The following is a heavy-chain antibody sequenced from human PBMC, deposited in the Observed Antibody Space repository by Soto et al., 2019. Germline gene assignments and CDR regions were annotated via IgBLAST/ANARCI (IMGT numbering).Heavy chain of an antibody. CDR2: MNPNSGNT. V-gene: IGHV1-8*01. J-gene: IGHJ5*02. CDR3: ARERGFGEQNHNWFDP. CDR1: GYTFTSYD. Sequence: QVQLVQSGAEVKKPGASVKVSCKASGYTFTSYDINWVRQATGQGLEWMGWMNPNSGNTGYAQKFQGRVTMTRNTSISTAYMELSSLRSEDTAVYYCARERGFGEQNHNWFDPWGQGTLVTVSS. D-gene: IGHD3-10*01.